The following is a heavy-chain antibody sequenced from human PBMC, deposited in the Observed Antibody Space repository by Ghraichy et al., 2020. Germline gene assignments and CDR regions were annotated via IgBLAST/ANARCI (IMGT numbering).Heavy chain of an antibody. CDR2: VSSSSSSI. CDR1: GFTLSRYN. V-gene: IGHV3-48*02. CDR3: VRSDQLAH. J-gene: IGHJ4*02. Sequence: GGSLRLSCAASGFTLSRYNMNWVRQAPGKGLEWVSYVSSSSSSIYYADSVKGRFTISRDDAKNSLYLQMNSLRDEDTGVYYCVRSDQLAHWGQGTLVTVSS. D-gene: IGHD5-18*01.